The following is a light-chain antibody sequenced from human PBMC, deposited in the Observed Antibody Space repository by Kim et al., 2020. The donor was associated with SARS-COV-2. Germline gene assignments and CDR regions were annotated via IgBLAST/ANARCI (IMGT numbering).Light chain of an antibody. CDR2: GAF. V-gene: IGKV3-20*01. CDR1: QSVSTY. Sequence: IVLTQSPGTLSLSPGERATLSCRAGQSVSTYLAWYQQKPGRSPRLLIYGAFNRAPGIPDRFSGSESGTDFTLTICGLEPEDFAVYYCQQYHTSPYNFGPGTKLEI. CDR3: QQYHTSPYN. J-gene: IGKJ2*01.